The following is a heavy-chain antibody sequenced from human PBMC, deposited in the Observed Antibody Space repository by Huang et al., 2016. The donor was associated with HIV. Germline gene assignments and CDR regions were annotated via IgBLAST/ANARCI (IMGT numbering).Heavy chain of an antibody. CDR1: GYTFDSYG. CDR2: IRPNSGKT. V-gene: IGHV1-18*04. J-gene: IGHJ4*02. CDR3: ARDATGYGTGWSTEFDY. Sequence: HVQLVQSGADVKKPGASVQVSCKASGYTFDSYGSNGVRQAPGQGLEWMGWIRPNSGKTNHAQKLQGRVTMTTDTTTSTAYMELRILTSDDTAVYYCARDATGYGTGWSTEFDYWGQGTLVTVSS. D-gene: IGHD6-19*01.